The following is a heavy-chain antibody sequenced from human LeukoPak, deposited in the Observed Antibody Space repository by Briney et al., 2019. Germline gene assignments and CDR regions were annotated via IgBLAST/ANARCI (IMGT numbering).Heavy chain of an antibody. J-gene: IGHJ4*02. Sequence: PGGSLRLSCAASGFTFSVYGMHWVRQAPGKGLEWVAFTRYDGTDKYYADSVRGRFTISRDNSKNTLYLQTNSLRAEDTAVYYCARLGGSYYTYWGQGTLVTVSS. CDR2: TRYDGTDK. D-gene: IGHD1-26*01. CDR3: ARLGGSYYTY. V-gene: IGHV3-30*02. CDR1: GFTFSVYG.